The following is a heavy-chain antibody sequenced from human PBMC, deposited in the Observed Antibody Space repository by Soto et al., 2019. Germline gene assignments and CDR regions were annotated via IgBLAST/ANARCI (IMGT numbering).Heavy chain of an antibody. CDR2: IYYSGST. D-gene: IGHD5-12*01. J-gene: IGHJ4*02. V-gene: IGHV4-61*01. Sequence: PSETLSLTCTVSGGSVSSGSYYWSWIRQPPGKGLEWIGYIYYSGSTNYNPSLKSRVTISADTPKNQFSLKLSSVTAADTAVYYCARDGDGYNYWGQGTLVTVSS. CDR1: GGSVSSGSYY. CDR3: ARDGDGYNY.